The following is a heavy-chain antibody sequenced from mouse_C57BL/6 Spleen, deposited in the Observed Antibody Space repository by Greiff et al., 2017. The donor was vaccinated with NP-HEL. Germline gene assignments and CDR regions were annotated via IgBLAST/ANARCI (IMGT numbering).Heavy chain of an antibody. CDR3: ARGYGNSAWFAY. CDR1: GFNIKDYY. J-gene: IGHJ3*01. Sequence: EVHLVESGAELVKPGASVKLSCTASGFNIKDYYMHWVKQRPEQGLEWIGRIDPEDGETKYAPKFQGKATITADTSSNTAYLQLSSLTSEDAAVYYCARGYGNSAWFAYWGQGTLVTVSA. D-gene: IGHD2-10*02. V-gene: IGHV14-2*01. CDR2: IDPEDGET.